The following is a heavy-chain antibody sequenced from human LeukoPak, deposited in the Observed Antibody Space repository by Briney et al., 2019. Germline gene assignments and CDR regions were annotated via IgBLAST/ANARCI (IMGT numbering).Heavy chain of an antibody. CDR3: ARHDLGGLNFDY. CDR1: GGSFSGYY. Sequence: SETLSLTCAVYGGSFSGYYWSWIRQPPGKGLEWIGEINHSGSTNYNPSLKSRVTISVDTSKNQFSLKLSSVIAADTAVYYCARHDLGGLNFDYWGQGTLVTVSS. J-gene: IGHJ4*02. V-gene: IGHV4-34*01. D-gene: IGHD3-10*01. CDR2: INHSGST.